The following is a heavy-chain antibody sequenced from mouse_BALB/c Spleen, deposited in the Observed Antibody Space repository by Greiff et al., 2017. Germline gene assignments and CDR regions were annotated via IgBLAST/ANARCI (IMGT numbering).Heavy chain of an antibody. D-gene: IGHD4-1*01. CDR1: GYTFTNYW. J-gene: IGHJ4*01. Sequence: QVQLKESGAELVRPGTSVKISCKASGYTFTNYWLGWVKQRPGHGLEWIGDIYPGGGYTNYNEKFKGKATLTADTSSSTAYMQLSSLTSEDSAVYFCARGWDGAMDYWGQGTSVTVSS. CDR2: IYPGGGYT. V-gene: IGHV1-63*02. CDR3: ARGWDGAMDY.